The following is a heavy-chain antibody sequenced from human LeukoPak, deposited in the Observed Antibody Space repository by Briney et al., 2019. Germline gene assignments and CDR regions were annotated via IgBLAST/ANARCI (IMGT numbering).Heavy chain of an antibody. Sequence: PGGSLRLSCAASGFTFSSYAMSWVRQAPGKGLEWVSSITDSGDRTYYADSVRGRFSISRDNSRNTLYLQLNSLRVEDTPVYYCAKGLRGTYDYWGQGTLVTVSS. CDR1: GFTFSSYA. J-gene: IGHJ4*02. CDR2: ITDSGDRT. V-gene: IGHV3-23*01. D-gene: IGHD3-3*01. CDR3: AKGLRGTYDY.